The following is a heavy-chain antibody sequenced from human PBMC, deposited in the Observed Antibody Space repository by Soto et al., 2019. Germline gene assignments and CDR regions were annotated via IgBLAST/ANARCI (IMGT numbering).Heavy chain of an antibody. CDR1: GFTFSSYS. J-gene: IGHJ4*02. D-gene: IGHD3-22*01. Sequence: TGGSLRLSCAASGFTFSSYSMNWIRQAPGKGLEWVSSINSSSSYIYYADSVKGRFTISRDNAKNSLYLQMNSLRAEDTAVYYCARLTYYYDSSGYYSDYWGQGTLVTVSS. CDR3: ARLTYYYDSSGYYSDY. V-gene: IGHV3-21*01. CDR2: INSSSSYI.